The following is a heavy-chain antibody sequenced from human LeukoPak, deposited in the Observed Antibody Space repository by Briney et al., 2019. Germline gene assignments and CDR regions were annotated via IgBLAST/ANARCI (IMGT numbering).Heavy chain of an antibody. Sequence: GGSLRLSCAASGFTFSSYSMNWVRQAPGKGLEWVSSLSMGSGSIYYADSLKGRVTIYRDNAKNSLDLQMNSLKVDDTAGYYCAKAPPYCGCDCSDWYFDRLVRGSLVSDSS. D-gene: IGHD2-21*02. V-gene: IGHV3-21*01. CDR1: GFTFSSYS. CDR2: LSMGSGSI. CDR3: AKAPPYCGCDCSDWYFDR. J-gene: IGHJ2*01.